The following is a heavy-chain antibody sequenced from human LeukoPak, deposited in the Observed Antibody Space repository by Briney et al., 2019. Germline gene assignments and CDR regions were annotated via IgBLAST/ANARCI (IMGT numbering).Heavy chain of an antibody. Sequence: SETLSLTCTVSGGSISSYYWSWIRQPPGKGLEWIGYIYYSGSTNYNPSLKSRVTISVDTSKNQFSLKLSSVTAADTAVYYCARATYYYDSSGYYPSNFDYWGQGTLVTVSS. CDR3: ARATYYYDSSGYYPSNFDY. J-gene: IGHJ4*02. D-gene: IGHD3-22*01. CDR1: GGSISSYY. CDR2: IYYSGST. V-gene: IGHV4-59*01.